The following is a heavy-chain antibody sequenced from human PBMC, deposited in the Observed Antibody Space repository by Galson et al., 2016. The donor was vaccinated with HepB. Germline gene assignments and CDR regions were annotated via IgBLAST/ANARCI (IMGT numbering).Heavy chain of an antibody. CDR2: INPDSGDT. J-gene: IGHJ2*01. CDR3: ARRFVHWSFDL. Sequence: SVKVSCKASEYTFTDYFIFWVRQAPGQGLEWMGWINPDSGDTNYAQEFQGRVTMTRDTSISTAYMEVSRLRPDDTAVYFCARRFVHWSFDLWGRGTLLTVSS. V-gene: IGHV1-2*02. D-gene: IGHD3-10*02. CDR1: EYTFTDYF.